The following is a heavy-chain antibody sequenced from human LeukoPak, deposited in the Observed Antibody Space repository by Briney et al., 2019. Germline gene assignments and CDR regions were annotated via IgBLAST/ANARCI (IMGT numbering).Heavy chain of an antibody. CDR2: IQYDGSGK. Sequence: GGSLRLSCAASGFTFSTYGMHWVRQAPGKGLGWVAFIQYDGSGKYYADSVKGRFTISRDNSKNTLFLQMNSLRTEDTAMYYCAKDSMGYYYYYMDVWGKGTTVTVSS. CDR1: GFTFSTYG. J-gene: IGHJ6*03. CDR3: AKDSMGYYYYYMDV. V-gene: IGHV3-30*02. D-gene: IGHD2-2*01.